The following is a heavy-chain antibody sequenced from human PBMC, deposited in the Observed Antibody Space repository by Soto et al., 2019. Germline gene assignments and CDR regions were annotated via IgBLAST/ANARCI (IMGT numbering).Heavy chain of an antibody. D-gene: IGHD3-3*01. CDR1: EFTFSSYG. CDR2: ISYDGSNK. J-gene: IGHJ6*02. Sequence: QVQLVESGGGVVQPGRSLRLPCVASEFTFSSYGMHWVRQAPGKGLEWVAVISYDGSNKYYADSVKGRITISRDNSRDTLFLQMNSLRAEDTAVYYCAKDYDFWSGSGYYYYGMDVWGQGTTVTVSS. V-gene: IGHV3-30*18. CDR3: AKDYDFWSGSGYYYYGMDV.